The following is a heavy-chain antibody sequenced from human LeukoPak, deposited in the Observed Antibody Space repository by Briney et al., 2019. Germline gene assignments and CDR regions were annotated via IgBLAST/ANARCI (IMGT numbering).Heavy chain of an antibody. CDR3: ARDLLRYFDWFTQGLYYYYGMDV. CDR2: ISYDGSNK. D-gene: IGHD3-9*01. V-gene: IGHV3-30*04. J-gene: IGHJ6*02. CDR1: GFTFSSYA. Sequence: PGGSLRLSCAASGFTFSSYAMHWVRQAPGKGLEWVAVISYDGSNKYYADSVKGRFTISRDNSKNTLYLQMNSLRAEDTAVYYCARDLLRYFDWFTQGLYYYYGMDVWGQGTTVTVSS.